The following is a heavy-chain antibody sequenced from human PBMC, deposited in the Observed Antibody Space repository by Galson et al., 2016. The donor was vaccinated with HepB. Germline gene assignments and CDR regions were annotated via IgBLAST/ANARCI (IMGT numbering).Heavy chain of an antibody. CDR3: ARDFGYHCGGNCH. J-gene: IGHJ4*02. D-gene: IGHD2-21*02. CDR1: GFTFSRYW. CDR2: IKPDGSES. V-gene: IGHV3-7*05. Sequence: SLRLSCAASGFTFSRYWMSWVRQAPGKGLEWVANIKPDGSESYYADSVKGRFTLSRDNARNSLYLRMNSLRAEDTAVYYCARDFGYHCGGNCHWGQGTLVTVSS.